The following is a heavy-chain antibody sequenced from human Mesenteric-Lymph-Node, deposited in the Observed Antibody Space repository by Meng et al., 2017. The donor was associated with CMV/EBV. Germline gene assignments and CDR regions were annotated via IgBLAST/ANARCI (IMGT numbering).Heavy chain of an antibody. CDR2: ISSSGSTI. CDR3: ARAPTIFGVVEYYFDY. CDR1: GFTFSDYY. J-gene: IGHJ4*02. V-gene: IGHV3-11*04. D-gene: IGHD3-3*01. Sequence: GGSLRLSCAASGFTFSDYYMSWIRQAPGKGLEWVSYISSSGSTIYYADSVKGRFTISRDNAKNSLYLQMNSLRAEDTAVYYCARAPTIFGVVEYYFDYWGQGTLVTVSS.